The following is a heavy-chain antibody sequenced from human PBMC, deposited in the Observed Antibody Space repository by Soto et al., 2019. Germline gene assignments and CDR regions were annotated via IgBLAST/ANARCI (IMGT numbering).Heavy chain of an antibody. D-gene: IGHD6-13*01. J-gene: IGHJ1*01. V-gene: IGHV1-69*02. CDR2: IIPILGIA. CDR3: ARAEAAGPFQH. Sequence: QVQLVQSGAEVKKPGSSVKVSCKASGGTFSSYTISWVRQAPGQGLEWMGRIIPILGIANYAQKFQGRVTVTADKSTSTAYMELSSLRSEDTAVYYCARAEAAGPFQHWGQGTLVTVSS. CDR1: GGTFSSYT.